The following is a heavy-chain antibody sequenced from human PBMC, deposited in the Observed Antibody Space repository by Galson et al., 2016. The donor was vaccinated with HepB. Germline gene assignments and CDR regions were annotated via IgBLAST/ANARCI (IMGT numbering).Heavy chain of an antibody. J-gene: IGHJ4*02. V-gene: IGHV3-15*01. CDR3: ATVWGSGYPLDY. CDR1: GFGFSNAW. CDR2: IKGKTDGWTT. D-gene: IGHD3-22*01. Sequence: SLRLSCAASGFGFSNAWMSWVCQAPGKGLEWVGHIKGKTDGWTTDYAAPLKDRFIISRDDSKNTLYVQMNSLKTEDTAVYYCATVWGSGYPLDYWGQGTLVTVSS.